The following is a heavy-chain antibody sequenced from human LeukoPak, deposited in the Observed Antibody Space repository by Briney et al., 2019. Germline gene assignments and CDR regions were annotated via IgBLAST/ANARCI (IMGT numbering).Heavy chain of an antibody. CDR2: ISYDGSNK. V-gene: IGHV3-30*01. CDR1: GFTLSSYA. D-gene: IGHD1-26*01. Sequence: GGSLRHSCGASGFTLSSYAMHWVRQPPGKGLEWVAVISYDGSNKYHADSVKGRFTISRDNSKNTLYLQMNSLRAEDTAVYYCARVGATLAFDYWGQGTLVTVSS. J-gene: IGHJ4*02. CDR3: ARVGATLAFDY.